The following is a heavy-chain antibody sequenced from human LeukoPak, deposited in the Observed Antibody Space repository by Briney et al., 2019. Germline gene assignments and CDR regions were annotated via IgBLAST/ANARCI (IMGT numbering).Heavy chain of an antibody. CDR2: ISYDGPNK. CDR1: GFTFSNYA. Sequence: SGGSLRLSCAASGFTFSNYAMHWVRQAPGEGLEWVAVISYDGPNKYYADSVKGRFTISRDNSKNTLFLQMNSLRAEDTAVYYCAKDFAKYCSGGCDFQDWGQGTLVTVSS. J-gene: IGHJ1*01. CDR3: AKDFAKYCSGGCDFQD. D-gene: IGHD2-15*01. V-gene: IGHV3-30*18.